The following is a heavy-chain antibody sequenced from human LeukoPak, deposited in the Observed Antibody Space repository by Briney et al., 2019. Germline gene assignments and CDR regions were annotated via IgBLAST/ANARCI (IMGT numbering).Heavy chain of an antibody. J-gene: IGHJ4*02. D-gene: IGHD3-9*01. V-gene: IGHV3-30-3*01. Sequence: GGSLRLSCAASGFTFSSYAMHWVRQAPGKGLEWEAVISYDGNNKYYADSVKDRFTISRDSSKNTLYLLMNSLRAEGTAVYYCARSFYDILIGYYQYFDYWGQGTLVTVSS. CDR3: ARSFYDILIGYYQYFDY. CDR1: GFTFSSYA. CDR2: ISYDGNNK.